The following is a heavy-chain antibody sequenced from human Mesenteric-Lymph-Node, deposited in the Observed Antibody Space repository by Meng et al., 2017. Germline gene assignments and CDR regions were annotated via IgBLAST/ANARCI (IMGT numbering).Heavy chain of an antibody. D-gene: IGHD3-10*01. CDR1: GFTFSDYY. V-gene: IGHV3-11*04. J-gene: IGHJ4*02. CDR2: ISSSGSTI. CDR3: ARDRSGSYPYY. Sequence: LSLTCAASGFTFSDYYMSWIRQAPGKGLEWVSYISSSGSTIYYADSVKGRFTISRDNAKNSLYLQMNSLRAEDTAVYYCARDRSGSYPYYWGQGTLVTVPQ.